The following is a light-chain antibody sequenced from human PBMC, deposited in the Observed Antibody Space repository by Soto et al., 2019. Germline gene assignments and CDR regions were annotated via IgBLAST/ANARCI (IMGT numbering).Light chain of an antibody. CDR3: SSYISTSRYV. J-gene: IGLJ1*01. CDR1: SSDVGKYDR. Sequence: QSVLTQPPSVSGSPGQSVTISCTGTSSDVGKYDRVSWYQQPPGTAPKLIIYEVTNRPSGVPARFSGSKSGNTASLTISGLQAEDAADYYCSSYISTSRYVFGAGTKVTVL. CDR2: EVT. V-gene: IGLV2-18*02.